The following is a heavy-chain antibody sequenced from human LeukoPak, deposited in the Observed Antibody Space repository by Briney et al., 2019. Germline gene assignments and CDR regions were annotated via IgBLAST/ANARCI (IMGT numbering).Heavy chain of an antibody. CDR2: IYYSGST. D-gene: IGHD2-15*01. CDR3: ARGSRCSGGSCYAYYYYYMDV. Sequence: SETLSLTCTVSGGSISSHYWSWIRPPPGKGLEWIGYIYYSGSTNYNPSLKSRVTISVDTSKNQFPLKLSSVTAADTAVYYCARGSRCSGGSCYAYYYYYMDVWGKGTTVTVSS. CDR1: GGSISSHY. J-gene: IGHJ6*03. V-gene: IGHV4-59*11.